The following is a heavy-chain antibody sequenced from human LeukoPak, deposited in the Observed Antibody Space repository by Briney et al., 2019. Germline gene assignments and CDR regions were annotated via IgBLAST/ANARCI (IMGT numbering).Heavy chain of an antibody. Sequence: KPSETLSLTCAVYGGSFSGYSWTWIRQPPGKGLEWIGEIDRSGSTNYNPVLKSRLTISVDTSKNQFSLKLSAVTAADTAVYYCARGSAAGLAYWGQGTLVTVSS. CDR3: ARGSAAGLAY. CDR1: GGSFSGYS. CDR2: IDRSGST. J-gene: IGHJ4*02. D-gene: IGHD6-13*01. V-gene: IGHV4-34*01.